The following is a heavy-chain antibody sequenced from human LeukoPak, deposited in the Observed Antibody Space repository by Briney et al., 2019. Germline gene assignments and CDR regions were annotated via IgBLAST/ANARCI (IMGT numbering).Heavy chain of an antibody. CDR2: INPNSGGT. J-gene: IGHJ3*02. V-gene: IGHV1-2*02. D-gene: IGHD5-12*01. Sequence: GASVKVSCKASGYTFTNYAMNWVRQAPGQGLEWMGWINPNSGGTNYAQKFQGRVTMTRDTSIATAYMELSSLRSDDTAVYYCARYSGFDLDAFDIWGQGTMVTVSS. CDR3: ARYSGFDLDAFDI. CDR1: GYTFTNYA.